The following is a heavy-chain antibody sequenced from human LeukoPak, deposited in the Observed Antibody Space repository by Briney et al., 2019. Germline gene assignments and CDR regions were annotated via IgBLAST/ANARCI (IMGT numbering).Heavy chain of an antibody. CDR2: IRSKTNSYAT. V-gene: IGHV3-73*01. Sequence: GGSLRHSCAASGFTFSGSAMHWVRQASGKGLEWVGRIRSKTNSYATSYAASVRGRFTISRDDSKNTAYLQMNSLKTEDTAVYYCTRPSASSGGAFDIWGQGTMVTVSS. D-gene: IGHD6-25*01. CDR1: GFTFSGSA. CDR3: TRPSASSGGAFDI. J-gene: IGHJ3*02.